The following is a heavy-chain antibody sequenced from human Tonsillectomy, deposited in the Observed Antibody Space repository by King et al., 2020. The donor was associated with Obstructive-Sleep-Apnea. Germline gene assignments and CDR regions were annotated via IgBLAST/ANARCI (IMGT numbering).Heavy chain of an antibody. Sequence: QVQLQESGPGLVKPSETLSLTCTVSGGSISSYYWSWIRQPPGKGLEWIGYIYYSGSTNYNPSLKSRVTISVDTSKNQFSLKLSSVTAADTAVYYCARHAKRTQLWFLRAGYFDYWGQGTLVTVSS. J-gene: IGHJ4*02. CDR2: IYYSGST. D-gene: IGHD5-18*01. CDR1: GGSISSYY. V-gene: IGHV4-59*08. CDR3: ARHAKRTQLWFLRAGYFDY.